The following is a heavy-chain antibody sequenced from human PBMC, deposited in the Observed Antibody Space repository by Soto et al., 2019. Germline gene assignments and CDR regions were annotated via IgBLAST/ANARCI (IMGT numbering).Heavy chain of an antibody. V-gene: IGHV3-9*01. D-gene: IGHD6-13*01. J-gene: IGHJ4*02. CDR1: GFTFDDYA. Sequence: GGSLRLSCAASGFTFDDYAMHWVRQAPGKGLEWVSGISWNSGSIGYADSVKGRFTISRDNAKNSLYLQMNSLRAEDTALYYCAKGSFVAAAFESVYYFDYWGQGTLVTVSS. CDR3: AKGSFVAAAFESVYYFDY. CDR2: ISWNSGSI.